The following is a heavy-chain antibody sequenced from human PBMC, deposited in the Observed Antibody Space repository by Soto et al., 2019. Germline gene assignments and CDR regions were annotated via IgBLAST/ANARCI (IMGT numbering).Heavy chain of an antibody. Sequence: QITLKESGPTLVKPTQTLTLTCTFSGVSLSTSGVGVAWIRQPPGKALEWVELSDWDDDKRHSPSLKSRLSNTKDTSKNQMDLIMNKMDPVDTATYYCEHGSVTPDAFDIWGQGKMVTVSS. CDR1: GVSLSTSGVG. J-gene: IGHJ3*02. CDR3: EHGSVTPDAFDI. D-gene: IGHD4-17*01. CDR2: SDWDDDK. V-gene: IGHV2-5*02.